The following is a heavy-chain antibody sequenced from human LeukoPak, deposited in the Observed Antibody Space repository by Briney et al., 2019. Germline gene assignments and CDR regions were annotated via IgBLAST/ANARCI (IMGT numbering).Heavy chain of an antibody. D-gene: IGHD5-12*01. J-gene: IGHJ4*02. V-gene: IGHV1-2*02. Sequence: GASAKVSCKASGYTFTGYYMHWVRQAPGQGLEWMGWINPNSGGTNYAQKFQGRVTMTRDTSISTAYMELSRLRSDDTAVYYCARVRSGHDPGDYWGQGTLVTVSS. CDR1: GYTFTGYY. CDR3: ARVRSGHDPGDY. CDR2: INPNSGGT.